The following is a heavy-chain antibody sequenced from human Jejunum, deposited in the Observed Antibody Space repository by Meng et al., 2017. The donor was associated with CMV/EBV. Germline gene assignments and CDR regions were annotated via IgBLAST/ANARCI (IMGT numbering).Heavy chain of an antibody. CDR3: ARVRVATGVNAYGMDV. CDR1: TITGYY. Sequence: TITGYYVHWVRQGPGQGPEWMGWINPNTGDTNYAQNFQGRVTMTKDTSIYTVYMELSGLRSDDTAVYYCARVRVATGVNAYGMDVWGQGTTVTVSS. J-gene: IGHJ6*02. D-gene: IGHD5-12*01. CDR2: INPNTGDT. V-gene: IGHV1-2*02.